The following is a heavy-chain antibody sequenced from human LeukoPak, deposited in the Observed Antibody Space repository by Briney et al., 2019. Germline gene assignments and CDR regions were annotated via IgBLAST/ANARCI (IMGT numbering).Heavy chain of an antibody. CDR1: GFTFSSYE. J-gene: IGHJ6*02. Sequence: GGSLRLSCAASGFTFSSYEMNWVRQAPGKGLEWVSYISSNGGTIYYADSVKGRFTISRDNAKNSLFLQMNSLRAEDTAVYYCAKDQGQGRYYYYYGMDVWGQGTTVTVSS. D-gene: IGHD2-15*01. CDR3: AKDQGQGRYYYYYGMDV. CDR2: ISSNGGTI. V-gene: IGHV3-48*03.